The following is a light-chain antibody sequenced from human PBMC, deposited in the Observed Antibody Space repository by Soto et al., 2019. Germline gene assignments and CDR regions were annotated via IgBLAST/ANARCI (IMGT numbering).Light chain of an antibody. V-gene: IGKV3-11*01. CDR3: QQRSSWPRT. CDR1: QSVGRY. J-gene: IGKJ1*01. CDR2: DAS. Sequence: EIVLTQSPATLSLSPGEGATLSCRASQSVGRYLAWYQQKQGQAPRLLIYDASNRATGIPARFSGSGSGTDFILTISSLEPEDFALYYCQQRSSWPRTFGRGTNVEIK.